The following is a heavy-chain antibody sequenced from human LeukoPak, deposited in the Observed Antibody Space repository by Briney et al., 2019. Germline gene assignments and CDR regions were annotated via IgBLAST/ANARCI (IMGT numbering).Heavy chain of an antibody. CDR2: ISYDGSNK. Sequence: GGSLRLSCAASGFTFSSYAMHWVRQAPGKGLEWVAVISYDGSNKYYADSVKGRFTISRDNSKNTLYLQMNSLRAEDTAVYYCAKGSTYSGSLIDYWGQGTLVTVSS. V-gene: IGHV3-30-3*01. CDR3: AKGSTYSGSLIDY. J-gene: IGHJ4*02. CDR1: GFTFSSYA. D-gene: IGHD1-26*01.